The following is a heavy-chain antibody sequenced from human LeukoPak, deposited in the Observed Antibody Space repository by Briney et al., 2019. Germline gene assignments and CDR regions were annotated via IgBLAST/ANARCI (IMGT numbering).Heavy chain of an antibody. V-gene: IGHV4-59*01. J-gene: IGHJ4*02. CDR3: ARGGYWSGYWDY. D-gene: IGHD3-3*01. CDR1: GGSISSYY. Sequence: WETLSLTCTVSGGSISSYYWTWTRQPPGKGLEWIGYIYYSGSTNYNPSLKSRVTISVDTSKNQFSLKLTSVTAADTAVYYCARGGYWSGYWDYWGQGTLVTVSS. CDR2: IYYSGST.